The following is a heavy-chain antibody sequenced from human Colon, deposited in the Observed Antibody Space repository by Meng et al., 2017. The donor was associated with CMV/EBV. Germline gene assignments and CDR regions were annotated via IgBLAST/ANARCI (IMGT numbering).Heavy chain of an antibody. CDR2: ISGSGGST. D-gene: IGHD5-24*01. V-gene: IGHV3-23*01. Sequence: GESLKISCAASGFTFSNYWMTWVRQAPGKGLEWVSAISGSGGSTYYADSVKGRFTISRDNSKNTLYLQMNSLRAEDTAVYYCAKDARVHDYWGQGTLVTVSS. CDR1: GFTFSNYW. J-gene: IGHJ4*02. CDR3: AKDARVHDY.